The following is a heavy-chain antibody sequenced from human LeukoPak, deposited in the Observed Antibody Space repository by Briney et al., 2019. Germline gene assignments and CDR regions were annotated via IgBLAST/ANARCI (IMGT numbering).Heavy chain of an antibody. CDR2: IYYSGST. CDR1: GGSISSYY. CDR3: ARHPGYSSGWAPYYYYYGMDV. Sequence: SETLSLTCTVSGGSISSYYWSWIRQPPGKGLEWIGYIYYSGSTNYNPSLKSRVTISVGTSKNQFSLKLSSVTAADTAVYYCARHPGYSSGWAPYYYYYGMDVWGQGTTVTVSS. D-gene: IGHD6-19*01. V-gene: IGHV4-59*08. J-gene: IGHJ6*02.